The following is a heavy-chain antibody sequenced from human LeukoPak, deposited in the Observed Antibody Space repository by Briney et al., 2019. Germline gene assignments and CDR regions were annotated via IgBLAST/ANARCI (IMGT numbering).Heavy chain of an antibody. V-gene: IGHV4-59*01. CDR1: GGSISSYY. D-gene: IGHD6-13*01. CDR3: ARGKSAGTRYYYGMDV. Sequence: KPSETLSLTCTVSGGSISSYYWSWIRQPPGKGLEWIGYIYYSGSTNYNPSLKSRATISVDTSKNQFSLKLSSVTAADTAVYYCARGKSAGTRYYYGMDVWGQGTTVTVSS. J-gene: IGHJ6*02. CDR2: IYYSGST.